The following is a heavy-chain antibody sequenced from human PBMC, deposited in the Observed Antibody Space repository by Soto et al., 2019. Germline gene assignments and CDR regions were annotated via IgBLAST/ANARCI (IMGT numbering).Heavy chain of an antibody. CDR3: AKDGIVATGSEVDL. V-gene: IGHV3-23*01. Sequence: PGGSLRLSCAASGFTFSSYAMSWVRQAPGKGLEWVSAISGSGGSTYYADSVKGWFTISRDNSKNTLYLQMNSLRAEDTALYYCAKDGIVATGSEVDLWGRGTLVTVSS. J-gene: IGHJ2*01. CDR2: ISGSGGST. D-gene: IGHD5-12*01. CDR1: GFTFSSYA.